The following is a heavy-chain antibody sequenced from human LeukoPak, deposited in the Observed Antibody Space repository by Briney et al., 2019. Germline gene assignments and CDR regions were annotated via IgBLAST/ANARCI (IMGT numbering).Heavy chain of an antibody. CDR3: ARVGPKHIVVVTTLWADYYGMDV. V-gene: IGHV3-7*01. CDR2: IKQDGSEK. Sequence: TGGSLRLSCAASGFTFSSYWMSWVRQAPGKGLEWVANIKQDGSEKYYVDSVKGRFTISRDNAKNSLYLQMNSLRAEDTAVYYCARVGPKHIVVVTTLWADYYGMDVWGQGTTVTVSS. J-gene: IGHJ6*02. D-gene: IGHD2-21*02. CDR1: GFTFSSYW.